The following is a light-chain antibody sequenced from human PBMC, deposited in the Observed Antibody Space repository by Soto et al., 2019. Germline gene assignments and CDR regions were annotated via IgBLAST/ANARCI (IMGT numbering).Light chain of an antibody. V-gene: IGKV3-11*01. Sequence: EIVLTQSPATLSLSPGERATLSCRASQSVSRFLAWYQQKPGQAPRLLIYDASNRATGIPARFSGSGSGTDFTLTISSLGPEDFAVYYCQQRSNWLPLTFGQGPRLEMK. CDR2: DAS. CDR1: QSVSRF. J-gene: IGKJ5*01. CDR3: QQRSNWLPLT.